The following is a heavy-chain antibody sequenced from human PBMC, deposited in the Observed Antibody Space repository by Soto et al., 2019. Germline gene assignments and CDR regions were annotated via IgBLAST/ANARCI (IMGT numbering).Heavy chain of an antibody. D-gene: IGHD3-10*01. Sequence: SETLSLTCTVSRGSISRYYWSWIRQPPGKGPEWIGYVYHSGTTNYNPSLESRVTISVDTSKNQFSLKLNSVTAADTAVYYCATRPPGTWLGVFDFWSQGTLVTVSS. J-gene: IGHJ4*02. CDR1: RGSISRYY. CDR2: VYHSGTT. V-gene: IGHV4-59*01. CDR3: ATRPPGTWLGVFDF.